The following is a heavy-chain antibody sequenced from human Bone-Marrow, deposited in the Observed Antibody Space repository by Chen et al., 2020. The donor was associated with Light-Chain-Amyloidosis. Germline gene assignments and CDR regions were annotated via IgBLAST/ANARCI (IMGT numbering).Heavy chain of an antibody. D-gene: IGHD2-2*01. V-gene: IGHV4-39*07. CDR3: AREVPAVKKNYMDV. J-gene: IGHJ6*03. CDR1: GGSISGTSYD. Sequence: QVQLQQWGAGLLKPSETLSLTCAVSGGSISGTSYDWVWIRQPPGKGLEWIGTFYYTGITYYNPSLKSRVNISVDMSKNQFSLILSSVTAADTAVYHCAREVPAVKKNYMDVWGKGTTVIVSS. CDR2: FYYTGIT.